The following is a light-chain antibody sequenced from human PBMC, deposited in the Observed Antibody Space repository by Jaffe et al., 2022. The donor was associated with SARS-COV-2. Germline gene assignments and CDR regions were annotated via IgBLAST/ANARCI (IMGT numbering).Light chain of an antibody. CDR1: QTISTY. CDR2: AAS. V-gene: IGKV1-39*01. CDR3: QQSYSAPST. J-gene: IGKJ2*01. Sequence: DIQMTQSPSSLSASVGDRVTITCRASQTISTYLNWYQQKPGKAPKLLIYAASSLQSGDPSRFSGSGYGTDFTLTISSLQPADFATYFCQQSYSAPSTFGQGTKLEIK.